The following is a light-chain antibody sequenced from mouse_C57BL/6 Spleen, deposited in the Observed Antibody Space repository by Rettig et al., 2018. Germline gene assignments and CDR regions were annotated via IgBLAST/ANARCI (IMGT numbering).Light chain of an antibody. CDR3: QQRSSYPFT. Sequence: QIVLTQSPAIMSASPGEKVTITCSASSSVSYMHWFQQKPGTSPKLWIYSTSNLASGVPARFSGSGSGTSYSLTISRMEAEDAATYYCQQRSSYPFTFGSG. CDR1: SSVSY. CDR2: STS. V-gene: IGKV4-57*01. J-gene: IGKJ4*01.